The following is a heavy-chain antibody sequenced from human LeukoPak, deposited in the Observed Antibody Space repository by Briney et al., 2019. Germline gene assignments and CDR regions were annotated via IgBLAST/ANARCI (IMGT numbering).Heavy chain of an antibody. Sequence: SETLSLTCTVSGDSISAETYYWGWIRQPPGKGLEWIRSIYSSGNTFYNPSLKSLASISVDRSKNQMSLKIRSVTAADTAVYYCARLSGFYWGQGTRVTVSS. D-gene: IGHD5-12*01. CDR2: IYSSGNT. CDR3: ARLSGFY. CDR1: GDSISAETYY. J-gene: IGHJ4*02. V-gene: IGHV4-39*01.